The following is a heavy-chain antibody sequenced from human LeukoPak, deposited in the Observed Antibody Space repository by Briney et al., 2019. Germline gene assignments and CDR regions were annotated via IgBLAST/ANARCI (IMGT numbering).Heavy chain of an antibody. CDR2: RKQDGSEK. V-gene: IGHV3-7*01. Sequence: PGGSLRLSCAASGFTFSSYWMSWVRQAPGKGREWVANRKQDGSEKYYVDSVKGRFTISRDNAKNSLYLQMNSRRGEDTALYYCASLGPVASSYDSRGHPDAFAIWGQGTMVTVSS. CDR3: ASLGPVASSYDSRGHPDAFAI. CDR1: GFTFSSYW. D-gene: IGHD3-22*01. J-gene: IGHJ3*02.